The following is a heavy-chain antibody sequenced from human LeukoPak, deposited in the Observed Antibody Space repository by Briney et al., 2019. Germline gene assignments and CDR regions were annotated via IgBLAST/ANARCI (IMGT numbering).Heavy chain of an antibody. J-gene: IGHJ3*02. D-gene: IGHD1-14*01. V-gene: IGHV1-69*04. CDR1: GGTFSSYA. Sequence: SVKVSCKASGGTFSSYAISWVRQAPGQGLEWMGRIIPILGIANYAQKFQGRVTITADKSTSTAYMELSSLRSEDTAVYYCARPTRRSHIPVYFEPSTHDAFDIWGQGTMVTVSS. CDR2: IIPILGIA. CDR3: ARPTRRSHIPVYFEPSTHDAFDI.